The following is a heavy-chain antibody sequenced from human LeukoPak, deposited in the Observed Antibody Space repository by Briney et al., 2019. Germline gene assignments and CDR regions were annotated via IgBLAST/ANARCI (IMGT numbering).Heavy chain of an antibody. CDR3: ARGDTMMDGISY. D-gene: IGHD3-22*01. V-gene: IGHV1-69*13. Sequence: ASVKVSCKASGGTFSSYAISWVRQAPGQGLEWMGGIIPIFGTANYAQKFQGRVTITADESTSTAYMELSSLRSEDTAVYYCARGDTMMDGISYWGQGTLVTVSS. CDR1: GGTFSSYA. J-gene: IGHJ4*02. CDR2: IIPIFGTA.